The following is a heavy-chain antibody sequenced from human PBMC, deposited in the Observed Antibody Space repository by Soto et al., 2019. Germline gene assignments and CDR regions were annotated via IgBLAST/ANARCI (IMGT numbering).Heavy chain of an antibody. V-gene: IGHV4-31*03. CDR1: GGSIISGGYY. CDR2: IYYSGST. CDR3: ARSDCSSTSCSFYYYYYMDV. Sequence: QVQLQESGPGLVKPSQTLSLTCTVSGGSIISGGYYWSWIRQHPGKGLEWIGHIYYSGSTYYNPSLKSRVTISVDTSKNQFSLKLSSVTAADTAVYYCARSDCSSTSCSFYYYYYMDVWGKGTTVTVSS. J-gene: IGHJ6*03. D-gene: IGHD2-2*01.